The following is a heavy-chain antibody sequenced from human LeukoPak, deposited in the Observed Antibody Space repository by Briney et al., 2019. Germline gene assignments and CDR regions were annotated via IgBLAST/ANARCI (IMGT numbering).Heavy chain of an antibody. V-gene: IGHV3-11*01. CDR2: ISTSGTTI. D-gene: IGHD5-12*01. CDR3: SRGGYGGRYNFDS. J-gene: IGHJ4*02. CDR1: GLTFSDYY. Sequence: GGSLRLSCTASGLTFSDYYMSWVRQAPGKGLEWVSCISTSGTTIYYGDSVKGRFTISRDNANNSLYLQMNSLRVEDTAVYYCSRGGYGGRYNFDSWGQGTLVTVSS.